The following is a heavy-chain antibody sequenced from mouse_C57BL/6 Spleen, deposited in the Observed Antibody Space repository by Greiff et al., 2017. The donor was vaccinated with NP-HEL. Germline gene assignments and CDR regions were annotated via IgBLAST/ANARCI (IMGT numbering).Heavy chain of an antibody. J-gene: IGHJ4*01. CDR2: ISNGGGST. Sequence: EVQLVESGGGLVQPGGSLKLSCAASGFTFSDYYMYWVRQTPEKRLEWVAYISNGGGSTYYPDTVKGRVTISRDNAKNTLYLQMSRLKSEDTAMYYCAREGAMDYWGQGTSVTFSS. V-gene: IGHV5-12*01. CDR3: AREGAMDY. CDR1: GFTFSDYY.